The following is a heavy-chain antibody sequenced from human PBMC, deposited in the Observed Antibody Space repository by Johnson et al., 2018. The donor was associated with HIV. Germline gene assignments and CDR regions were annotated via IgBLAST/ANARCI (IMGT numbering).Heavy chain of an antibody. Sequence: VQLVESGGGVVQPGRSLRLYCAASGFTFSSYTMHWVRPAPGKGLEWVATVSGGGGITYYADSVKGRLSISRDNSNNTLSLQMDSLRVEDTAVYYCAKRLGFDNRGDQFDIWGQGAMVTVSS. J-gene: IGHJ3*02. CDR1: GFTFSSYT. CDR2: VSGGGGIT. D-gene: IGHD3-22*01. V-gene: IGHV3-23*04. CDR3: AKRLGFDNRGDQFDI.